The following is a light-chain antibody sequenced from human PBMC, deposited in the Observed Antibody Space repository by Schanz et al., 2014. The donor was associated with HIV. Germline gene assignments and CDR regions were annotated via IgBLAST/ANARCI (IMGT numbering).Light chain of an antibody. J-gene: IGLJ1*01. CDR3: CSYAGSSTSYV. V-gene: IGLV2-23*02. Sequence: QSALTQPPSASGSPGQSVTISCTGTGSDIGGYNYVSWYQQHPGKAPKLVIYEVSKRPSGVSNRFSGSKSGNTASLTISGIQAEDEADYYCCSYAGSSTSYVFGTGTKLTVL. CDR2: EVS. CDR1: GSDIGGYNY.